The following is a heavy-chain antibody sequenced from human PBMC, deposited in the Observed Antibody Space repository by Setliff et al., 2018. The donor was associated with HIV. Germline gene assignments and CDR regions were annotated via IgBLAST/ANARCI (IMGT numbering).Heavy chain of an antibody. D-gene: IGHD4-17*01. J-gene: IGHJ4*02. V-gene: IGHV4-4*07. CDR1: GGSISGFY. CDR2: IFASGNT. Sequence: SETLSLTCTVSGGSISGFYWNWVRQPAGRGLEWIGRIFASGNTNYNPSLKSRVTMSVDTSKNQFSLKLSSVTAADTAIYYCARRIYGNNPYFDYWSQGTLVTVSS. CDR3: ARRIYGNNPYFDY.